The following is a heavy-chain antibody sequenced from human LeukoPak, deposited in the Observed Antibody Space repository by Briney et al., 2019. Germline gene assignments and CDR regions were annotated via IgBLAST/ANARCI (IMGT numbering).Heavy chain of an antibody. V-gene: IGHV3-23*01. CDR1: GFTFSSYA. D-gene: IGHD3-10*01. CDR3: AKDGSVLLRGVLYY. J-gene: IGHJ4*02. Sequence: PGGSLRLSCAASGFTFSSYAMNWFRQAPGKGLEWVSAISGSGGSTYYADSVKGRFTISRDNSKNTLYLQMNSLRAEDTAVYYCAKDGSVLLRGVLYYWGQGTLVTVSS. CDR2: ISGSGGST.